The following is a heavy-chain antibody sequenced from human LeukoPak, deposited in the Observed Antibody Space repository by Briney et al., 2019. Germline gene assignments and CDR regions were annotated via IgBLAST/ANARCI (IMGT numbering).Heavy chain of an antibody. CDR2: IYHSGTA. CDR3: ATQHAYGKKIDY. D-gene: IGHD4-17*01. V-gene: IGHV4-38-2*01. CDR1: GYSISSGFY. Sequence: SETLSLTCVASGYSISSGFYWGWIRQPPGEGLEWIGSIYHSGTAYYNPSLNSRVTISVDTSKNQFSLKLTSVTAADTAVYFCATQHAYGKKIDYWGQGTLVTVSS. J-gene: IGHJ4*02.